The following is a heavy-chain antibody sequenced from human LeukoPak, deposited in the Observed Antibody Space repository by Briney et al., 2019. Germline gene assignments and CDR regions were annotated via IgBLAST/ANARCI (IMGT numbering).Heavy chain of an antibody. D-gene: IGHD6-19*01. CDR3: AREGDSSGSLGDY. CDR1: GFTVSSNY. CDR2: IYSGGST. Sequence: GGSLRLSCAASGFTVSSNYMSWVRQAPGKGLEWVSVIYSGGSTYYADSVKGRFTTSRDNSKNTLYLQMNSLRAEDTAVYYCAREGDSSGSLGDYWGQGILVTVSS. V-gene: IGHV3-53*01. J-gene: IGHJ4*02.